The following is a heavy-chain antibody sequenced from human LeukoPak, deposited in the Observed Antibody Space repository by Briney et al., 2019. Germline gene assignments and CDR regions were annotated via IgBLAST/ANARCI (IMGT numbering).Heavy chain of an antibody. CDR1: GGSISSYY. CDR3: ARTSGSYKSYYFDY. V-gene: IGHV4-59*08. CDR2: IYYSGST. Sequence: SETLSLTRTVSGGSISSYYWSWIRQPPGKGLEWIGYIYYSGSTNYNPSLKSRVTISVDTPKNQFSLKLSSVTAADTAVYYCARTSGSYKSYYFDYWGQGTLVTVSS. D-gene: IGHD1-26*01. J-gene: IGHJ4*02.